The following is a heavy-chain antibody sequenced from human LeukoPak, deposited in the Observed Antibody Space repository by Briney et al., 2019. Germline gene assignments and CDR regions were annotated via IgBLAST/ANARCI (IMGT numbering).Heavy chain of an antibody. CDR3: AKGLRYLSFDDAFDI. Sequence: SETLSLTCTVSGGSISTSSFYWGWIRQPPGKGLEWIGSMYYSGSTYYNPSLKSRVTISVDTSKNQFSLRLSSVTAADTAVYFCAKGLRYLSFDDAFDIWGQGTMVTVSS. D-gene: IGHD3-9*01. J-gene: IGHJ3*02. CDR1: GGSISTSSFY. V-gene: IGHV4-39*01. CDR2: MYYSGST.